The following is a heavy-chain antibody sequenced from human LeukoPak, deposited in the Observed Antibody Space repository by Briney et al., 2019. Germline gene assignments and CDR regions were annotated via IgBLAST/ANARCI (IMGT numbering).Heavy chain of an antibody. V-gene: IGHV1-8*01. CDR2: MNPNSGNT. Sequence: GASVKVSCKASGYTFTSYDINWVRQATGQGLEWMGWMNPNSGNTGYAQKFQGRVTMTRNTSISTAYMELNSLTSEDTAVYYCARGPLGYSNTWFAYWGQGTLVTVSS. CDR3: ARGPLGYSNTWFAY. CDR1: GYTFTSYD. D-gene: IGHD6-13*01. J-gene: IGHJ5*01.